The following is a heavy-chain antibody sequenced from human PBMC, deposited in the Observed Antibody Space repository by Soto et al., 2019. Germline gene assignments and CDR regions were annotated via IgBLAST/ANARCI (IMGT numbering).Heavy chain of an antibody. J-gene: IGHJ6*02. CDR2: IYHAGSV. CDR1: GYSIGSGYY. Sequence: SETLSLTCAVSGYSIGSGYYWAWIRQSPGKGLEWIGSIYHAGSVYYNPSLNGRVALSMDTSKNHFSLKLTSVTAADTAVYYCARTFDYYGMDVWGQGTTVT. CDR3: ARTFDYYGMDV. V-gene: IGHV4-38-2*01.